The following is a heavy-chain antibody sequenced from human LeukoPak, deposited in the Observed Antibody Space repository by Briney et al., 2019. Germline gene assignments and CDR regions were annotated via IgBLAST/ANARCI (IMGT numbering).Heavy chain of an antibody. J-gene: IGHJ4*02. V-gene: IGHV1-46*01. CDR2: INPSGGST. CDR3: ARAFVKTDGVDY. D-gene: IGHD1-14*01. CDR1: GYTFTGYY. Sequence: GASVKVSCKASGYTFTGYYMHWVRQAPGQGLEWMGIINPSGGSTSYAQKFQGRVTMTRDTSTSTVYMELSSLRSEDTAVYYCARAFVKTDGVDYWGQGTLVTVSS.